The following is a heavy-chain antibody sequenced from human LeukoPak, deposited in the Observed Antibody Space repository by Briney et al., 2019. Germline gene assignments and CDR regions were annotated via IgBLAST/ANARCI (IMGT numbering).Heavy chain of an antibody. V-gene: IGHV4-34*01. CDR2: INHSGST. J-gene: IGHJ6*03. D-gene: IGHD6-13*01. Sequence: SETLSLTCAVYGGSFSGYYWSWIRQPPGKGLEWIGEINHSGSTNYNPSLKSRVTISVDTSKNQFSLKLSSVTAADTAVYYCARKYSSSWYSYYYYYMDVWGKGTTVTVSS. CDR3: ARKYSSSWYSYYYYYMDV. CDR1: GGSFSGYY.